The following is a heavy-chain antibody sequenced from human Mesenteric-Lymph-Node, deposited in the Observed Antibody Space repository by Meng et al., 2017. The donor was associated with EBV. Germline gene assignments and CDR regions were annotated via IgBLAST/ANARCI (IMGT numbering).Heavy chain of an antibody. CDR1: GFSLSTSGVG. J-gene: IGHJ4*02. V-gene: IGHV2-5*02. D-gene: IGHD2-15*01. CDR3: AHTYCSGGSCYTPCDY. Sequence: QITLKESGPTLVKPTQTLTLTCTFSGFSLSTSGVGVGWIRQPPGKALEWLSLIYWDDDKLYSTSLKSRLTITKDTSKNQVVPTMTKMDPVDTATYFCAHTYCSGGSCYTPCDYWGQGTLVTVSS. CDR2: IYWDDDK.